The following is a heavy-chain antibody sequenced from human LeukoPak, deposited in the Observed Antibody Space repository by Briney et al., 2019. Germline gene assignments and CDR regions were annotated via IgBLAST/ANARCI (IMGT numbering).Heavy chain of an antibody. CDR2: INPNSGGT. Sequence: ASVKVSCKASGYTFTGYYIHWVRQAPGQGVEWMGWINPNSGGTNYAQKFQGRVIMTRDTSISTAYMELSRLRSDDTAVYYCAREGAGLGSSTWSAFDYWGQGTLVTVSS. CDR3: AREGAGLGSSTWSAFDY. V-gene: IGHV1-2*02. CDR1: GYTFTGYY. J-gene: IGHJ4*02. D-gene: IGHD6-6*01.